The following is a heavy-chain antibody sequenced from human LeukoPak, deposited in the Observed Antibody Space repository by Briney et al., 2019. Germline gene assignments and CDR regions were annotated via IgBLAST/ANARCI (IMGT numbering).Heavy chain of an antibody. CDR3: ARDASSGWDPDAFDI. CDR1: GFTFSDYY. CDR2: ISSSGSTI. V-gene: IGHV3-11*01. D-gene: IGHD6-19*01. J-gene: IGHJ3*02. Sequence: PGGSLRLSCAASGFTFSDYYMSWIRQAPGKGLEWVSYISSSGSTIYYADSVKGRFTISRDNAKNSLYLQMNSLRAEDTAVYYCARDASSGWDPDAFDIWGQGTMVTVSS.